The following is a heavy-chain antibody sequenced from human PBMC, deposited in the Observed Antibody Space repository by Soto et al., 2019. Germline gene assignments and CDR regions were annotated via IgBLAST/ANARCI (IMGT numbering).Heavy chain of an antibody. Sequence: QVQLVQSGAEVRKPGASVNASCKTSGYIFTNYGVAWVRQAPAQGLELVAWISGYNGYPKYTQKFQGRVTVTTDTSTRTGYMELRNLRSDDTAVYYCARGSAGALYDFWGQGTLVTVSS. J-gene: IGHJ4*02. V-gene: IGHV1-18*01. CDR1: GYIFTNYG. CDR2: ISGYNGYP. CDR3: ARGSAGALYDF. D-gene: IGHD6-13*01.